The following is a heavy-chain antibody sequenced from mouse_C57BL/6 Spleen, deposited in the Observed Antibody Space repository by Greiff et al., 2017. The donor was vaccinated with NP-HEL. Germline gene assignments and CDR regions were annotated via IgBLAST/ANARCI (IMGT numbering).Heavy chain of an antibody. J-gene: IGHJ2*01. CDR3: ARSGYSNYYFDY. CDR2: IDPSDSET. D-gene: IGHD2-5*01. Sequence: QVQLQQPGAELVRPGSSVKLSCKASGYTFTSYWMHWVKQRPIQGLEWIGNIDPSDSETHYNQKFKDKATLTVDKSSSTAYMQLSSLTSEDSAVYYCARSGYSNYYFDYWGQGTTLTVSS. CDR1: GYTFTSYW. V-gene: IGHV1-52*01.